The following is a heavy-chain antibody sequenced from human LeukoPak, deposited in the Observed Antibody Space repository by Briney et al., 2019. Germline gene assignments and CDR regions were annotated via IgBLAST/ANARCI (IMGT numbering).Heavy chain of an antibody. CDR1: RFAFSTYA. CDR2: ISSNGADT. V-gene: IGHV3-23*01. D-gene: IGHD1-14*01. J-gene: IGHJ4*02. CDR3: ANYRKPQGLDY. Sequence: GGSLRLSCAVSRFAFSTYAMTWVRQAPGQGLEYVSTISSNGADTYYADSVKGRFTISRDNSKNTLYLQMTSLRVEDTAVYYCANYRKPQGLDYWGQGTLVTVSS.